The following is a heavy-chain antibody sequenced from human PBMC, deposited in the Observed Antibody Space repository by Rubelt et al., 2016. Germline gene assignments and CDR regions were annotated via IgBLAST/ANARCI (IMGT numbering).Heavy chain of an antibody. J-gene: IGHJ4*02. Sequence: RQAPGKGLEWVAFIRYDGSNKYYADSVKGRFTISRDNSKNTLYLQMNSLRAEDTAVYYCAKDSAGYDSTGYLDYWGQGTLVTVSS. CDR3: AKDSAGYDSTGYLDY. CDR2: IRYDGSNK. D-gene: IGHD3-22*01. V-gene: IGHV3-30*02.